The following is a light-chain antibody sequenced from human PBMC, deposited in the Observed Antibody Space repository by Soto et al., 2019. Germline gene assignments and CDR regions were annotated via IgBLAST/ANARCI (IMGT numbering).Light chain of an antibody. J-gene: IGLJ3*02. CDR3: ETWDSNTRV. Sequence: QSVLTQSSSAAASLGSSVKLTCTLSSRHCIYIIAWHQQQPGKYPRYLMKLEGSGSHNKGSGIPDHFSVSSSGAYRYLTNANRKVEDEADYYCETWDSNTRVFGGGTKLTVL. V-gene: IGLV4-60*02. CDR2: LEGSGSH. CDR1: SRHCIYI.